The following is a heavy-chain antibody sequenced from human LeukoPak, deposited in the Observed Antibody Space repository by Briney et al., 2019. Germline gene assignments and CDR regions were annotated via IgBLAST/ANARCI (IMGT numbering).Heavy chain of an antibody. D-gene: IGHD3/OR15-3a*01. J-gene: IGHJ4*02. CDR2: IYYSGST. Sequence: TSETLSLTCTVSGGSISSSSYYWGWIRQPPGKGLEWIGSIYYSGSTYYNPSLKSRVTISVDTSMNQFSLKLSSVTAADTAVYYCVRETWTGRAHPPFDYWGQGTLVTVSS. V-gene: IGHV4-39*07. CDR1: GGSISSSSYY. CDR3: VRETWTGRAHPPFDY.